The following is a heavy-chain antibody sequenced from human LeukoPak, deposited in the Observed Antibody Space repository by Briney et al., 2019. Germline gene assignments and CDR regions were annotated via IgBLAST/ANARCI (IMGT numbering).Heavy chain of an antibody. Sequence: SETLSLTCTVSGGSISSYHWSWIRQPPGKGLEWIGCTYYSGSTIYSPSLKSRVTISVDTSKNQFSLRLSSVTAADTAVYYCARGAYYPDYWGQGTLVTVSS. V-gene: IGHV4-59*13. D-gene: IGHD3-22*01. CDR2: TYYSGST. CDR1: GGSISSYH. CDR3: ARGAYYPDY. J-gene: IGHJ4*02.